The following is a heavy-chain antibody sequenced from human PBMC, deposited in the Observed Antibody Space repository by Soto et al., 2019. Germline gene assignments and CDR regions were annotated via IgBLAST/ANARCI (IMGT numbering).Heavy chain of an antibody. J-gene: IGHJ5*02. CDR2: ISSNSASI. CDR1: GITFRIFT. CDR3: TSEASRDGSARRWFEP. V-gene: IGHV3-21*01. Sequence: PGGSLRLSCSASGITFRIFTMNWVRQAPGKGLEWVSTISSNSASIYYTDALRGRSTISRDNAKNPLHLQMNSRRAEDTAGYDCTSEASRDGSARRWFEPSGPRSLVTVSS. D-gene: IGHD6-25*01.